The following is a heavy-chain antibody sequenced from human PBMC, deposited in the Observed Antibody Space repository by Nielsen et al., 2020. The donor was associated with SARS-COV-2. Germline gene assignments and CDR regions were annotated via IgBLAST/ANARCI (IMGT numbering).Heavy chain of an antibody. Sequence: SLKISCAASGFTFDDYAMHWVRQAPGKGLEWVSGISWNSGSIGYADSVKGRFTISRDNAKNSLYLQMNSLRAEDTALYYCARPPYWGQGTLVTVSS. CDR3: ARPPY. CDR2: ISWNSGSI. CDR1: GFTFDDYA. J-gene: IGHJ4*02. V-gene: IGHV3-9*01.